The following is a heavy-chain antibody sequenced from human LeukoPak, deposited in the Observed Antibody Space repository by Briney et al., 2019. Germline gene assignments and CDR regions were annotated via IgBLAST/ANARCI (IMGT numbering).Heavy chain of an antibody. V-gene: IGHV3-53*01. Sequence: GGSLRLSCTVSGFTVSTNSMSWVRQAPGKGLEWVSFIYSDNTHYSDSVKGRFTIYRDNSQNSLYLQMNTLSAEGTSHYYCVRRAGAYSHPYDYWGQGTLVTVSS. CDR3: VRRAGAYSHPYDY. CDR2: IYSDNT. D-gene: IGHD4/OR15-4a*01. J-gene: IGHJ4*02. CDR1: GFTVSTNS.